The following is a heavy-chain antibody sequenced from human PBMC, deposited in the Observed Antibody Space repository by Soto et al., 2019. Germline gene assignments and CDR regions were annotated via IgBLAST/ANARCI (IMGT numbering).Heavy chain of an antibody. CDR1: GGSISSGDYY. Sequence: PSETLSLTFTVSGGSISSGDYYWSWIRQPPGKGLEWIGYIYYSGSTYYNPSLKSRVTISVDTSKNQFSLKLSSVTAADTAVYYCARSLGPVAATVPEGAYYFDYWGQGTLVTVSS. CDR2: IYYSGST. CDR3: ARSLGPVAATVPEGAYYFDY. J-gene: IGHJ4*02. V-gene: IGHV4-30-4*01. D-gene: IGHD6-19*01.